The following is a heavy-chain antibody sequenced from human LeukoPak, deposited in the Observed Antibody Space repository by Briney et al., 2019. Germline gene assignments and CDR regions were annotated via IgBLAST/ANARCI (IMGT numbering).Heavy chain of an antibody. V-gene: IGHV3-74*01. J-gene: IGHJ4*02. CDR2: INTDGTST. CDR1: GFSFSNYW. D-gene: IGHD3-10*01. CDR3: ARSDSGDVDY. Sequence: GGSLRLSCAASGFSFSNYWMHWVRQTPGKGLVWVSRINTDGTSTSYADSVKGRFTISRDSAKNTLYLQVNSLRAEDTALYFCARSDSGDVDYWGQGTLVTVPS.